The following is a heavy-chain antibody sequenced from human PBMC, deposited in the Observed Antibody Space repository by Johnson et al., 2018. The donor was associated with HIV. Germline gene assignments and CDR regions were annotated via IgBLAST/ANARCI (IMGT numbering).Heavy chain of an antibody. J-gene: IGHJ3*02. CDR1: GFTFSSYA. V-gene: IGHV3-30-3*01. Sequence: QVQLVESGGGLVQPGGSLRLSCAASGFTFSSYAMSWVRQAPGKGLEWVAVISYDGSNKYYADSVKGRFTISRDNSKNTLYLQMNSLRGDDTAVYYCARDLAVRSGWYAFDIWGQGTMVTVSS. CDR3: ARDLAVRSGWYAFDI. CDR2: ISYDGSNK. D-gene: IGHD6-13*01.